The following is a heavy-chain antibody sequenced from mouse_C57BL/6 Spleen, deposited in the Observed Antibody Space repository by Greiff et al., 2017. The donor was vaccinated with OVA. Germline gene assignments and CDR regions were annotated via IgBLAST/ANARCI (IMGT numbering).Heavy chain of an antibody. J-gene: IGHJ2*01. CDR1: GYSITSGYD. CDR3: AREGSSYFDY. Sequence: ESGPGMVKPSQSLSLTCTVTGYSITSGYDWHWIRHFPGNKLEWMGYISYSGSTNYNPSLKSRISITHDTSKNPFFLKLNSVTTEDTATYYCAREGSSYFDYWGQGTTLTVSS. D-gene: IGHD1-1*01. CDR2: ISYSGST. V-gene: IGHV3-1*01.